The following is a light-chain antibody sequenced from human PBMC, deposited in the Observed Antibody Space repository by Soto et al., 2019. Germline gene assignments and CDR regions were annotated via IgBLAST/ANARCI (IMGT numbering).Light chain of an antibody. CDR3: CSFASSNTGV. CDR2: EVT. V-gene: IGLV2-8*01. J-gene: IGLJ3*02. CDR1: SSDVGAYNY. Sequence: QSALTQPPSASGSPGQSVTISCTGTSSDVGAYNYVSWYQQHAGKAPKLVIYEVTKRPSGVPDRFSGSKSANTASLTVSGLQAEDEADYYCCSFASSNTGVFGGGTQLTVL.